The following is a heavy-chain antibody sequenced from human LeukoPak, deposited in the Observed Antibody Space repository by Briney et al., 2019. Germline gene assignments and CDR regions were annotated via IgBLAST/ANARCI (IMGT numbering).Heavy chain of an antibody. D-gene: IGHD4-17*01. J-gene: IGHJ5*02. V-gene: IGHV3-48*03. CDR1: GFTFSSYE. CDR3: ARDPLRGDYVLSWFDP. CDR2: ISSSGSTI. Sequence: GGSLRLSCAASGFTFSSYEMNWVRQAPGKGLEWVSYISSSGSTIYYADSVKGRFTISRDNAKNSLYLLMNSLRAEDTAVYYCARDPLRGDYVLSWFDPWGQGTLVTVSS.